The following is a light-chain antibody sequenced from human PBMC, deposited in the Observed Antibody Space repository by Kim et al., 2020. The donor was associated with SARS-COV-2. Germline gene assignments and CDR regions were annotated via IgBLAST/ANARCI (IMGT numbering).Light chain of an antibody. Sequence: GSPGKGATLSCGTGRGLGTNLAWYPQKPVHAPRLLIYYASTGPPGVPARCRGGGAGTEFTLTISSLQSEDFAEYNCQQFKNWPLTFGGGAKM. V-gene: IGKV3-15*01. CDR2: YAS. CDR1: RGLGTN. J-gene: IGKJ4*01. CDR3: QQFKNWPLT.